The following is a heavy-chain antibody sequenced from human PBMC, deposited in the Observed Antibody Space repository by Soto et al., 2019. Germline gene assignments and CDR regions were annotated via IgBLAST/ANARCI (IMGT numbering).Heavy chain of an antibody. J-gene: IGHJ4*02. CDR2: IKQDGGDQ. CDR1: GFTFSNYW. CDR3: ARDEAIDY. V-gene: IGHV3-7*03. Sequence: GGSLRLSCAASGFTFSNYWMSWVRQAPGKGLEWVANIKQDGGDQYYVDSVKGRFSISRDNAKNSLYLQMNSLRAEDTAVYYCARDEAIDYWGQGTLVTVSS.